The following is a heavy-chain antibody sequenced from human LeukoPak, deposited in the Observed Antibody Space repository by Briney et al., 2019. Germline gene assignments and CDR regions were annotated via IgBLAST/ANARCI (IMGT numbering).Heavy chain of an antibody. V-gene: IGHV4-38-2*01. D-gene: IGHD6-25*01. J-gene: IGHJ4*02. CDR2: IYHSGTT. CDR3: ARVANRAAAADYFDY. CDR1: SYSISSGYF. Sequence: PSETLSLTCGVSSYSISSGYFWGWIRQPPGKGLEWIGSIYHSGTTYYNPSLKSRVNISVDTSKNQFSLKLNSVTAADTAVYHCARVANRAAAADYFDYWGQGTLVTVSS.